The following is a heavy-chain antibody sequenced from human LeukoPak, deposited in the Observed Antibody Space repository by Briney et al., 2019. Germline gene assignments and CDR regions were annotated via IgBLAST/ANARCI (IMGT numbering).Heavy chain of an antibody. CDR3: TGHHQAYSRTY. CDR2: ISTDASST. D-gene: IGHD4-11*01. Sequence: AGGSLRLSCAASGFTFSSYWMHWVRQAPGKGLVWVSRISTDASSTTYADSVKGRFTISRDNAKGTLYLQMSSLRAEDTAVYYCTGHHQAYSRTYWGQGTLVTVSS. J-gene: IGHJ4*02. V-gene: IGHV3-74*01. CDR1: GFTFSSYW.